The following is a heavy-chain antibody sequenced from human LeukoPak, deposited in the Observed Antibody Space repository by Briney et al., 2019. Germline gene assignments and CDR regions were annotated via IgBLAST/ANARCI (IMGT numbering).Heavy chain of an antibody. D-gene: IGHD2-2*01. CDR2: IYSSGAT. J-gene: IGHJ4*02. CDR1: GGGITSCN. CDR3: ARRTPGPQLDEYVAYFFDH. V-gene: IGHV4-4*09. Sequence: SHTLANLYANSGGGITSCNWMWMHQNPGQALKWIGHIYSSGATKYNPSLKSRATILLDTSKNQLSLKLSSVSAADTAVYYCARRTPGPQLDEYVAYFFDHWGQGTQVTVSS.